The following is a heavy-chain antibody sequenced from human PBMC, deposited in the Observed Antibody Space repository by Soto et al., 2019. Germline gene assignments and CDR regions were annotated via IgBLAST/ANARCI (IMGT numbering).Heavy chain of an antibody. Sequence: ASEKVSCKASGYTFTSYYMHWVRQAPGQGLEWMGIINPSGGSTSYAQKFQGRVTMTRDTSTSTVYMELSSLRSEDTAVYYCARSFHDFWSGPTNWFDPWGQGTLVTVSS. J-gene: IGHJ5*02. CDR2: INPSGGST. D-gene: IGHD3-3*01. CDR1: GYTFTSYY. CDR3: ARSFHDFWSGPTNWFDP. V-gene: IGHV1-46*03.